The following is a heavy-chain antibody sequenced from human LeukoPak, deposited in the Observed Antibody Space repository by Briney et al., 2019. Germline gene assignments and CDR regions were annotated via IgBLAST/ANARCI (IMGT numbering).Heavy chain of an antibody. J-gene: IGHJ4*02. Sequence: SQTLSLTCAVSGGFISSGGYTWSWIRQPPGKGLEWIGYIYHSGSTYYNSSLESRVTISVDRSKNQYSLKLSSVTAAETAVYYCARGGDYGDYGQVDYWGQGTLVTVSS. CDR2: IYHSGST. CDR3: ARGGDYGDYGQVDY. D-gene: IGHD4-17*01. CDR1: GGFISSGGYT. V-gene: IGHV4-30-2*01.